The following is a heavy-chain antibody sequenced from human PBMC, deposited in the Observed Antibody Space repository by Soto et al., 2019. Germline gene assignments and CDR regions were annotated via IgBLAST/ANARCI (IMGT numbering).Heavy chain of an antibody. D-gene: IGHD3-3*01. V-gene: IGHV3-7*01. J-gene: IGHJ5*02. CDR3: ARRPVGSITMFGVVISYNWFDP. CDR2: IKQDGSEK. CDR1: GFTFSSYW. Sequence: EVQLVESGGGLVQPGGSLRLSCAASGFTFSSYWMSWVRQAPGKGLEWVANIKQDGSEKYYVDSVKGRFTISRDNAKNSLYLQMSSLRAEATAVYYCARRPVGSITMFGVVISYNWFDPWGQGTLVTVSS.